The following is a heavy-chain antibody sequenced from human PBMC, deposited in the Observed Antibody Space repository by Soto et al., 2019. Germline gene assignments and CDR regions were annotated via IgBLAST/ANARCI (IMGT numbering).Heavy chain of an antibody. J-gene: IGHJ5*02. CDR3: ARGGLALTFSGSHWLDP. CDR1: GFNFSTYG. V-gene: IGHV3-21*01. D-gene: IGHD3-10*01. CDR2: ISDSGHYI. Sequence: GGSLRLSCAASGFNFSTYGMIWLRQAPGKGLEWLSSISDSGHYIYYADSVRGRFTISRDNAKNSLFLHMNSLRGEDTAVYYCARGGLALTFSGSHWLDPWGHGTLVTVSS.